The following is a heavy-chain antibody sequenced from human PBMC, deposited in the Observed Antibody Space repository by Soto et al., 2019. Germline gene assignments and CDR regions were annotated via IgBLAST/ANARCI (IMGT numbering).Heavy chain of an antibody. V-gene: IGHV4-34*01. CDR1: GGSFSSYY. Sequence: PSETLSLTCAVYGGSFSSYYWSWIRQPPGKGLEWIGEINYSGSTNYSPSLKSRVTISVDTSKNQFSLRLSSVTAADTAIYFCARGDLRYGDDYWGQGTLVT. CDR3: ARGDLRYGDDY. CDR2: INYSGST. J-gene: IGHJ4*02. D-gene: IGHD2-21*01.